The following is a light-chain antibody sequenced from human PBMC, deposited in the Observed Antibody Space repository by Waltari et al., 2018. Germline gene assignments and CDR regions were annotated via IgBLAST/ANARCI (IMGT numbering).Light chain of an antibody. Sequence: QSLLTHPPSAPGTPGQRVTLSCSGSSSDIGSNVLNWYQQLPGSAPKLLIQSHTQRPSGVPDRFYGSKSGTSGSLSISGLQAADEADYYCAAWDDSLNGHVVFGGGTKLTVL. V-gene: IGLV1-44*01. CDR2: SHT. CDR1: SSDIGSNV. J-gene: IGLJ2*01. CDR3: AAWDDSLNGHVV.